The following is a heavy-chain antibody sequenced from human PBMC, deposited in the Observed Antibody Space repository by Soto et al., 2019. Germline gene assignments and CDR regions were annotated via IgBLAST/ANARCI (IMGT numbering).Heavy chain of an antibody. V-gene: IGHV3-30*18. CDR3: AKAIENYSTGYYKPFYYFGVDV. Sequence: SLRLSCAASGFTFGSYGMHWVRQAPGKGLEWVAGISYDGSKKYYGESVKGRFTISSDNSKNTLYLQMNSLRVEDTAVYYRAKAIENYSTGYYKPFYYFGVDVWGQGTTVTVSS. J-gene: IGHJ6*02. CDR2: ISYDGSKK. D-gene: IGHD3-22*01. CDR1: GFTFGSYG.